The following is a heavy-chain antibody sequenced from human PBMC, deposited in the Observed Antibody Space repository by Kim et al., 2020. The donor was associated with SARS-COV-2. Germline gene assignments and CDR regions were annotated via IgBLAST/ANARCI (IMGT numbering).Heavy chain of an antibody. CDR1: GFTFSSYS. J-gene: IGHJ4*02. CDR2: ISSSSSYI. CDR3: ARECHDFWSDFDY. D-gene: IGHD3-3*01. Sequence: GGSLRLSCAASGFTFSSYSMNWVRQAPGKGLEWVSSISSSSSYIYYADSVKGRFTISRDNAKNSLYLQMNSLRAEDTAVYYCARECHDFWSDFDYWGQGTLVTVSS. V-gene: IGHV3-21*01.